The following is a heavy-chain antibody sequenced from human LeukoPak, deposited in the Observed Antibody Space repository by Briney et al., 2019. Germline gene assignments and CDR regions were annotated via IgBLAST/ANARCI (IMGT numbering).Heavy chain of an antibody. CDR3: ARGWSAGSRDY. CDR2: INHSGST. Sequence: SETLSLTCAVYGGSFSGYYWNWIRQPPGKGLEWIGEINHSGSTNYNPSLKSRVTISVDTSKNQFSLKLSSVTAADTAVYYCARGWSAGSRDYWGQGTLVTVSS. V-gene: IGHV4-34*01. J-gene: IGHJ4*02. CDR1: GGSFSGYY.